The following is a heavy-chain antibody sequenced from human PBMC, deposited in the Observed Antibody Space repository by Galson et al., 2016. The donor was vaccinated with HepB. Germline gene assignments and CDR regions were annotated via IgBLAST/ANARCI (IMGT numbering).Heavy chain of an antibody. CDR3: ARTVVVISTYNWFDL. J-gene: IGHJ5*02. D-gene: IGHD3-22*01. V-gene: IGHV1-69*06. CDR1: GGTFSSYA. CDR2: IIPMSGTA. Sequence: SVKVSCKASGGTFSSYAISWVRQAPGQGLEWMGGIIPMSGTANYARKFQGRVTITAEKSTSTVYMELSCLRSEDTAIYYCARTVVVISTYNWFDLWGQGTLVTVSS.